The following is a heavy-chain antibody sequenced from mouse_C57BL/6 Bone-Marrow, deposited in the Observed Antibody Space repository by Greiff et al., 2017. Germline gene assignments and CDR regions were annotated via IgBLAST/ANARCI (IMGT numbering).Heavy chain of an antibody. D-gene: IGHD4-1*01. CDR1: GYTFTSDW. V-gene: IGHV1-55*01. CDR2: IYPGNGST. CDR3: AREGTGMGYFDV. J-gene: IGHJ1*03. Sequence: VQLQQPGAELVKPGASVKMSCKASGYTFTSDWKTWVKQRPGQGHEWIGDIYPGNGSTNYNEKFKSKATLIVDTSSSTAYMQLSRLTSDDSAVYSCAREGTGMGYFDVWGTGTTVTVSS.